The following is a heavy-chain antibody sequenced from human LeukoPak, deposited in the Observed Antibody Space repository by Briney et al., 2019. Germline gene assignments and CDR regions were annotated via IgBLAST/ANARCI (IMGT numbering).Heavy chain of an antibody. D-gene: IGHD3-9*01. Sequence: SETLSLTCTVSGGSISSYYWSWIRQPAGKGLEWIGEINHSGSTNYNPSLKSRVTISVDTSKNQFSLKLSSVAAADTAVYYCAREPYYDILTGYSYYFDYWGQGTLVTVSS. CDR3: AREPYYDILTGYSYYFDY. J-gene: IGHJ4*02. V-gene: IGHV4-34*01. CDR1: GGSISSYY. CDR2: INHSGST.